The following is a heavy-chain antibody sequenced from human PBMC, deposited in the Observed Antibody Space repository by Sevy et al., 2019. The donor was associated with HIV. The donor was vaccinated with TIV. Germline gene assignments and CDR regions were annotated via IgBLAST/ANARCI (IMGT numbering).Heavy chain of an antibody. CDR2: ISGSGGST. V-gene: IGHV3-23*01. Sequence: GGSLRLSCAASGFTFSSYAMSWVRQAPGKGLEWVSAISGSGGSTYYADSVKGRFTISRDDSKNTLYLQMNSLRAEDTAVYYCAKRDGSSWYYFDYWGQGTLVTVSS. CDR3: AKRDGSSWYYFDY. D-gene: IGHD6-13*01. CDR1: GFTFSSYA. J-gene: IGHJ4*02.